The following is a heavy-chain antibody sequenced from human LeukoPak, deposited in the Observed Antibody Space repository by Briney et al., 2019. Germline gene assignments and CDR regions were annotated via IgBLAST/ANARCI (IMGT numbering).Heavy chain of an antibody. J-gene: IGHJ4*02. CDR1: GFTFSSYW. CDR2: INSDGSST. CDR3: ARDREWLGVDY. V-gene: IGHV3-74*01. D-gene: IGHD6-19*01. Sequence: GGSLRLSCAASGFTFSSYWMHWVRQAPGKGLVWVSRINSDGSSTSYADSVKGRFTISRDNAKNTLYLQINSLRAGDTAVYYCARDREWLGVDYWGQGTLVTVSS.